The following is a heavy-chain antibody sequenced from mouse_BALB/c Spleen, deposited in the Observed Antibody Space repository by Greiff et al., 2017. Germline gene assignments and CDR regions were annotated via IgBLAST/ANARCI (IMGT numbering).Heavy chain of an antibody. CDR2: ISYSGST. CDR3: ARWSNYYGSSYDY. V-gene: IGHV3-2*02. D-gene: IGHD1-1*01. Sequence: EVQRVESGPGLVKPSQSLSLTCTVTGYSITSDYAWNWIRQFPGNKLEWMGYISYSGSTSYNPSLKSRISITRDTSKNQFFLQLNSVTTEDTATYYCARWSNYYGSSYDYWGQGTLVTVSA. J-gene: IGHJ3*01. CDR1: GYSITSDYA.